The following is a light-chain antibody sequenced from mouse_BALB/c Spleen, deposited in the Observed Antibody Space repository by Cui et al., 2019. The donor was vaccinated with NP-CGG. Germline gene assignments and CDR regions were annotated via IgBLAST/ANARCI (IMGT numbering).Light chain of an antibody. CDR2: GTN. J-gene: IGLJ1*01. Sequence: QAVVTQESALTTSPGETVTLTCRSSTGAVTTSNYANWVQEKPDHLFTGPIGGTNNRAPGLPARFSGSLIGDKAALTITGAQTEDEAIYFCALWYSNHWVFGGGTKLTVL. CDR3: ALWYSNHWV. V-gene: IGLV1*01. CDR1: TGAVTTSNY.